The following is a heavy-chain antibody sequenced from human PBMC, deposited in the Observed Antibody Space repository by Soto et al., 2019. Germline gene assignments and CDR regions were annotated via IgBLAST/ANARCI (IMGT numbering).Heavy chain of an antibody. V-gene: IGHV3-48*01. CDR2: ISSSGVTT. CDR3: ATSFYHDGPVWGRPVGS. Sequence: EVQLVESGEDLVQPGGSLRLSCAASGFTFNTYNMNWVRQAPGKGLEWVSYISSSGVTTYYTDSVKGRFTISRDNAKNSLYLQMDSLRAEDTAVYYCATSFYHDGPVWGRPVGSWGQGILVTVSS. CDR1: GFTFNTYN. J-gene: IGHJ4*02. D-gene: IGHD3-10*01.